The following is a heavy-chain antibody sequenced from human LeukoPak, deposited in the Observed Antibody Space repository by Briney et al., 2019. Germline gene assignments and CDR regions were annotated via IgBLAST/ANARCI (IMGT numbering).Heavy chain of an antibody. V-gene: IGHV3-7*01. Sequence: PGGSLRLSCAASGFTFNSFFFNWVRLTPGRELEWLACISQDGSETFYMDSVRGRFTISRDNTKNSLYLQMDSLRAEDTAVYFCVRDLGHSRHYFEYWGQGALVTVSS. J-gene: IGHJ4*02. CDR3: VRDLGHSRHYFEY. CDR2: ISQDGSET. CDR1: GFTFNSFF. D-gene: IGHD7-27*01.